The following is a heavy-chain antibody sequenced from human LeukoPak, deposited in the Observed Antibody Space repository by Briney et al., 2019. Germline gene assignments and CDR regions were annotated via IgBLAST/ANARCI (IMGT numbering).Heavy chain of an antibody. Sequence: ASVKVSCKASGYTFTSYYIHWVRQAPGQGLEWMGKINPSGDSTNYAQKFQGRVTMTTDTFTSTVYMELSSLRSEDTAVYYCARTLSDSGLSYWGQGTLVTVSS. V-gene: IGHV1-46*01. CDR1: GYTFTSYY. CDR3: ARTLSDSGLSY. CDR2: INPSGDST. J-gene: IGHJ4*02. D-gene: IGHD3/OR15-3a*01.